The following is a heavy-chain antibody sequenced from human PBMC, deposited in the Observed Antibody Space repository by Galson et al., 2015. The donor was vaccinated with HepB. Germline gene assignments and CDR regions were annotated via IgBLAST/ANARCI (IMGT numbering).Heavy chain of an antibody. V-gene: IGHV1-3*01. CDR1: GYTFTSYA. CDR2: INAGNGNT. D-gene: IGHD2-21*02. Sequence: SVKVSCKASGYTFTSYAMHWVRQAPGQRLEWMGWINAGNGNTKYSQKFQGRVTITRDTSASTAYMELSSLRSEDTAVYYCARVAVVTVEGPKFDYWGQGTLVTVSS. CDR3: ARVAVVTVEGPKFDY. J-gene: IGHJ4*02.